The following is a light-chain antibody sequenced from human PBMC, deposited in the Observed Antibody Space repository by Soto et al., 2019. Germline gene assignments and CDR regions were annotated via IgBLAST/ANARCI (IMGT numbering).Light chain of an antibody. Sequence: QSALTQPASVSGSPGQSITISCTGTSSDVGGYNYVSWYQQHPGKAPRLMVYDVSDRPSGVSNRFSGSKSGNTASLTISGLQAEDEADYYCSSYTATTTPHVVFGGGTKLTVL. CDR3: SSYTATTTPHVV. V-gene: IGLV2-14*03. CDR1: SSDVGGYNY. CDR2: DVS. J-gene: IGLJ2*01.